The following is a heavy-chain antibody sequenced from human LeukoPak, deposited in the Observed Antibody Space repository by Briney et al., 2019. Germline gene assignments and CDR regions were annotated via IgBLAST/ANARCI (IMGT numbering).Heavy chain of an antibody. D-gene: IGHD3-22*01. V-gene: IGHV3-74*01. CDR2: INTDGSST. CDR3: AKSYYYDSSGYYEISGFDY. Sequence: GGSLRLSCAASGFTFSSYWMHWVRQAPGKGLVWVSRINTDGSSTYYADSVKGRFTISRDNSKNTLYLQMNSLRAEDTAVYYCAKSYYYDSSGYYEISGFDYWGQGTLVTVSS. J-gene: IGHJ4*02. CDR1: GFTFSSYW.